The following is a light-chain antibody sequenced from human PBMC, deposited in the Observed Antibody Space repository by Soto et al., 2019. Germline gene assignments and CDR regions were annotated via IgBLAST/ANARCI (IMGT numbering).Light chain of an antibody. CDR1: QSIRSW. J-gene: IGKJ2*01. Sequence: DIQMTQSPSTLSASVGDRVTITCRASQSIRSWLSWYQLKAGKAPKLLIYEASTLESGVPSRFSGSGSGTEFTLTISSLQPDDFATYYCQQYYSYSPYTFGQGTKLEIK. CDR3: QQYYSYSPYT. CDR2: EAS. V-gene: IGKV1-5*01.